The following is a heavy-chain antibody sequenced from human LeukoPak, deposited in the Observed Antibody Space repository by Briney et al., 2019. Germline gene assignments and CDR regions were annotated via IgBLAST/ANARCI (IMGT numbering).Heavy chain of an antibody. J-gene: IGHJ4*02. D-gene: IGHD2-15*01. CDR1: GFTFSDSF. Sequence: NPGGSLRLSCTASGFTFSDSFMSWIRQAPGKGLEWISYISSRSTTIYYADSVKGRFTISGDNAKNSLYLQINSLRVEGTAVFYCAKGSSAVPATPLDFWGQGTLVTVSS. V-gene: IGHV3-11*01. CDR2: ISSRSTTI. CDR3: AKGSSAVPATPLDF.